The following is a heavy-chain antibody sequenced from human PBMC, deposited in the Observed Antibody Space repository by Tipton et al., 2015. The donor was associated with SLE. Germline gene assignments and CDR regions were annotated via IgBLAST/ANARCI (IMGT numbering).Heavy chain of an antibody. J-gene: IGHJ4*02. V-gene: IGHV3-53*01. CDR3: AKEAAVAGTVSNQYIDY. D-gene: IGHD6-13*01. CDR1: GFSVTNNY. Sequence: SLRLSCAASGFSVTNNYMSWVRQAPGKGLEWVSVIYVPGDTYYADSVKGRFTISRDKSKNTVYLAMLSLRAEDTAVYYCAKEAAVAGTVSNQYIDYWGQG. CDR2: IYVPGDT.